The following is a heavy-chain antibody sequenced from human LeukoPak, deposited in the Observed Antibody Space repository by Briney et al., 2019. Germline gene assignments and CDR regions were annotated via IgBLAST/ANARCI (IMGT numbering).Heavy chain of an antibody. CDR1: GFTFSSYE. D-gene: IGHD1-26*01. CDR3: ASGLKWELRGDAFDI. Sequence: GGSLRLSCAASGFTFSSYEMNWVRQAPGKGLEWVSYISSSGSTIYYADSVKGRFTISRDNAKNSLYLQMNSLRAEDTAVYYCASGLKWELRGDAFDIWGQGTMVTVSS. J-gene: IGHJ3*02. V-gene: IGHV3-48*03. CDR2: ISSSGSTI.